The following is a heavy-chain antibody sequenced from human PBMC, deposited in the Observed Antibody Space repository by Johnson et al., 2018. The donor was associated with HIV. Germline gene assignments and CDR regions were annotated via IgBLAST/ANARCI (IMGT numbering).Heavy chain of an antibody. CDR2: TTPSGGGT. J-gene: IGHJ3*01. D-gene: IGHD1-26*01. CDR1: GFTFSSYA. CDR3: AKGATRYKTDGSKHDGAFDV. V-gene: IGHV3-23*04. Sequence: MQLVESGGGLVQPCRSLRLSCAASGFTFSSYAMSWVRQAPGKGLEWVSATTPSGGGTYYADSVKGRFTISRDNAKNSLHLQMRSLRAEDTALYYCAKGATRYKTDGSKHDGAFDVWGQGTMVTVSS.